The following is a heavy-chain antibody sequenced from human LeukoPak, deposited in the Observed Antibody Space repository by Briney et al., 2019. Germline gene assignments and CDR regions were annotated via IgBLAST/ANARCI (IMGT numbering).Heavy chain of an antibody. CDR2: ISGSGGST. Sequence: GGSLRLSCAASGFTVSSNYMNWVRQAPGKGLEWVSAISGSGGSTYYADSVKGRFTISRDNSKNTLYLLLNSLRAEDTAVYYCARGTFGGSFHFDSWGQGTLVTVSS. J-gene: IGHJ4*02. CDR1: GFTVSSNY. V-gene: IGHV3-53*01. D-gene: IGHD2-15*01. CDR3: ARGTFGGSFHFDS.